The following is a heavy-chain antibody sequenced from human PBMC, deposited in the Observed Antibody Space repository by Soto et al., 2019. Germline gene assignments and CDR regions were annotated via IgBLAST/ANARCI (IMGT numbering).Heavy chain of an antibody. D-gene: IGHD5-12*01. CDR1: GFFLRDFG. CDR3: AKGIADKWHPLDF. V-gene: IGHV3-33*06. J-gene: IGHJ6*01. CDR2: IWYDGSNT. Sequence: PGGSLRLSCVASGFFLRDFGMHWVRQAPGKGLEWVSVIWYDGSNTYQGESVKGRFTMSRDISKNTLYLQMDSLRPEDTAVYYCAKGIADKWHPLDFWGQGTSVTGSS.